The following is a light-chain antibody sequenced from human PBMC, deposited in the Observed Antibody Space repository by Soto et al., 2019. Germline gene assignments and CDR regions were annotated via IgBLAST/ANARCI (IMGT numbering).Light chain of an antibody. Sequence: DIQMTQSPSSLSASVGDRVTITCRASQGISNYIAWYQQKQGEVPKLLIYAASTLESGVPSRFSGSGSGTDFTLTMSSLQSEDVATYYCQKYNSAPFTFGPGTKVDIK. CDR3: QKYNSAPFT. CDR2: AAS. V-gene: IGKV1-27*01. CDR1: QGISNY. J-gene: IGKJ3*01.